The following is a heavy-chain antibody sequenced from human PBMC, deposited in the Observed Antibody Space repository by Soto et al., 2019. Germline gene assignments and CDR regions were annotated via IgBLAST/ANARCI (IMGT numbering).Heavy chain of an antibody. D-gene: IGHD2-2*01. CDR1: GFSFSSYS. CDR2: LSSSTSYI. J-gene: IGHJ4*02. CDR3: ARDRVPAAMGGYFDY. Sequence: EVQLVESGGGLVKPGGSLRLSCAASGFSFSSYSMYWVRQAPGKGLEWVSSLSSSTSYIYYADSVKGQFTISRDNAKNSLYLQVNSLRAEDTAVYYCARDRVPAAMGGYFDYWGQGTLVTVSS. V-gene: IGHV3-21*01.